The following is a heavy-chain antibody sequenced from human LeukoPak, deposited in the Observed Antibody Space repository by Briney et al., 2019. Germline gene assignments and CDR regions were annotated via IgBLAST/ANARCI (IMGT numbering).Heavy chain of an antibody. CDR1: GGSFSGYY. CDR2: INHSGST. CDR3: ARAFYSFWFDP. Sequence: SETLSLTCAVYGGSFSGYYWSWIRQPPGKGLEWIGEINHSGSTNYNPSLKSRVTISEDTSKNQFSLKLSSVTAADTAVYYCARAFYSFWFDPWGQGTLVTVSS. J-gene: IGHJ5*02. D-gene: IGHD2-15*01. V-gene: IGHV4-34*01.